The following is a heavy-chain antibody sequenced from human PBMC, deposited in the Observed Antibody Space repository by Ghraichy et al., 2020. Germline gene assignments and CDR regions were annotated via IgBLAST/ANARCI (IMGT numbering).Heavy chain of an antibody. Sequence: GSLRLSCAASGFTFSSYAMSWVRQAPGKGLEWVSAISGSGGSTYYADSVKGRFTISRDNSKNTLYLQMNSLRAEDTAVYYCAKDMDTYYYDSSGYSSRYFDYWGQGTLVTVSS. CDR2: ISGSGGST. D-gene: IGHD3-22*01. CDR3: AKDMDTYYYDSSGYSSRYFDY. CDR1: GFTFSSYA. J-gene: IGHJ4*02. V-gene: IGHV3-23*01.